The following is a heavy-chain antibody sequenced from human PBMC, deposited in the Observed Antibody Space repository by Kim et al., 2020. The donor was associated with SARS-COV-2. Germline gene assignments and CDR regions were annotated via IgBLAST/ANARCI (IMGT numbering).Heavy chain of an antibody. CDR2: ISGSGGST. J-gene: IGHJ4*02. CDR1: GFTFSSYA. CDR3: AKEDLRPIWAARRPGVDY. D-gene: IGHD6-6*01. V-gene: IGHV3-23*01. Sequence: GGSLRLSCAASGFTFSSYAMSWVRQAPGKGLEWVSAISGSGGSTYYADSVKGRFTISRDNSKNTLYLQMNSLRAEDTAVYYCAKEDLRPIWAARRPGVDYWGQGTLVTVSS.